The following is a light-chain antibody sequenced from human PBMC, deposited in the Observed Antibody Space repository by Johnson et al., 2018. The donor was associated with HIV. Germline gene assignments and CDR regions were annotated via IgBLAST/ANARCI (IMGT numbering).Light chain of an antibody. CDR1: NSNIGNNY. J-gene: IGLJ1*01. CDR3: GTWDSRLNVYL. V-gene: IGLV1-51*02. Sequence: QSVLTQPPSVSAAPGQKVTISCSGSNSNIGNNYVSWYQQLPGTAPTLLIYESTNRPSGIPARFSGSNPGPSADLRIPVLQPGDEADYYCGTWDSRLNVYLFGPGTKVTVL. CDR2: EST.